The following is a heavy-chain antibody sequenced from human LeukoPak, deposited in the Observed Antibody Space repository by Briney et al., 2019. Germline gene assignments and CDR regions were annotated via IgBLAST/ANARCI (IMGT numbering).Heavy chain of an antibody. CDR3: AKGSGGTVRYNWFDP. V-gene: IGHV3-23*01. Sequence: GGSLRLSCAASGFTSSSYAMSWVRQAPGKGLEWVSAISGSGVSTYYVDSVKGRFTISRDNSKNTLYLQMNSLRAEDTAVYYCAKGSGGTVRYNWFDPWGQGTLVTVSS. D-gene: IGHD3-10*01. J-gene: IGHJ5*02. CDR1: GFTSSSYA. CDR2: ISGSGVST.